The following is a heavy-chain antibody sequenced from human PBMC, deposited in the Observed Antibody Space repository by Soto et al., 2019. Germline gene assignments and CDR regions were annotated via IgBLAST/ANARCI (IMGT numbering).Heavy chain of an antibody. CDR1: GFTFSSYA. CDR3: ARGGKPY. Sequence: QVQLVESGGGVVQPGRSLRLSCAASGFTFSSYAMHWVRQAPGKGLEWVAVISYDGSNKYYADSVKGRFTISRDNSKNTLYQQMNSLRAEDTAVYYCARGGKPYWGQGTLVTVSS. D-gene: IGHD3-16*01. J-gene: IGHJ4*02. CDR2: ISYDGSNK. V-gene: IGHV3-30-3*01.